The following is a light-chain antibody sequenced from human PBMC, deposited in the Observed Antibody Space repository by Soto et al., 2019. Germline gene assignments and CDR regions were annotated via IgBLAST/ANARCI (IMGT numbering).Light chain of an antibody. Sequence: QAVVTQPPSVSGAPGQRVTISCTGSSSNFGAGYEVHWYKQVPGAAPTLVIFNNLNRPSGVPERFSGSKSGPSASLVISGLQAEDEADYYCQSFDSSLRVYVFGSGTKVTVL. CDR2: NNL. CDR1: SSNFGAGYE. V-gene: IGLV1-40*01. CDR3: QSFDSSLRVYV. J-gene: IGLJ1*01.